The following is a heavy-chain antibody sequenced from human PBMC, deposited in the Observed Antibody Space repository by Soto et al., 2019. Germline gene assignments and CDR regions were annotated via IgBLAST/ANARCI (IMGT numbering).Heavy chain of an antibody. V-gene: IGHV4-59*01. J-gene: IGHJ3*02. Sequence: QVQLQESGPRLVKSSEPLSLVCSVSGDSIIRSFWCWIRQSPGKGLEYIGYISDSGVTDYDPSLKSRVTISVDTYNNQCSLKLTSVTAADTDMYYCARGAGDFSGPDSFDIWGQGTMVTVSS. D-gene: IGHD3-10*01. CDR3: ARGAGDFSGPDSFDI. CDR2: ISDSGVT. CDR1: GDSIIRSF.